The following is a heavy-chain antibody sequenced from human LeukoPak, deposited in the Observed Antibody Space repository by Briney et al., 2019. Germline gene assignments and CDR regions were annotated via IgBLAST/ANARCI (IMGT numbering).Heavy chain of an antibody. J-gene: IGHJ4*02. CDR3: ARDGPAYYDSSGYSDY. D-gene: IGHD3-22*01. Sequence: PGGSLRLSCAASGFTFSNYEMNWVRQAPGKGLEWVSYISTSGSTIYHADSVKGRFTISRDNAKNSLYLQMNSLRAEDTAVYYCARDGPAYYDSSGYSDYWGRGILVTVSS. CDR2: ISTSGSTI. CDR1: GFTFSNYE. V-gene: IGHV3-48*03.